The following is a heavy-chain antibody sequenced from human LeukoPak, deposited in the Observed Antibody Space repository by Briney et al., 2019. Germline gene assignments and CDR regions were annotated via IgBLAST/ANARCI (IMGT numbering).Heavy chain of an antibody. CDR2: IDSDGSTT. CDR1: GFTFSRYW. D-gene: IGHD1-14*01. Sequence: GGSLRLSCAASGFTFSRYWMHWVRQAPGKGLVWVSRIDSDGSTTNHADSVKGRFTISRDNAKNTLYLQMNSLRAEDPAVYYCARNTGWYFDLWGRGTLVTVSS. J-gene: IGHJ2*01. CDR3: ARNTGWYFDL. V-gene: IGHV3-74*01.